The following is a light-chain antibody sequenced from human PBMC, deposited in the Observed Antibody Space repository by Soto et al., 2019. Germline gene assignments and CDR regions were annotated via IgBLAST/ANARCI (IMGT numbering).Light chain of an antibody. Sequence: EIVLTQSPGTLSLSPGERATLSCRASQSVSSSYLAWYQQKPGQAPRPLIYGASSRAIGIPNRFSGSGSGKDVTLTISRLEPEDFAVYYCQQYGSSPWTFGQGTKVEIK. J-gene: IGKJ1*01. V-gene: IGKV3-20*01. CDR3: QQYGSSPWT. CDR2: GAS. CDR1: QSVSSSY.